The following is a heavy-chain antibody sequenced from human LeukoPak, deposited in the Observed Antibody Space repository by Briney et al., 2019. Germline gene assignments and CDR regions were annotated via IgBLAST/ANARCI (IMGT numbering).Heavy chain of an antibody. Sequence: SGGSLRLSCAASGFTFSSYAMHWVRQAPGKGLEWVAVISYDGSNKYYADSVKGRFTISRDNSKNTLYLQMNSLRAEDTAVYYCARDITSSWYDYWGQGTLVTVSS. J-gene: IGHJ4*02. V-gene: IGHV3-30-3*01. CDR2: ISYDGSNK. CDR1: GFTFSSYA. CDR3: ARDITSSWYDY. D-gene: IGHD6-13*01.